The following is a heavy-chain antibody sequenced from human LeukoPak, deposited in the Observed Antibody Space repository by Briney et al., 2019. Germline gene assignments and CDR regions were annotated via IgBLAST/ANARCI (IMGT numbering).Heavy chain of an antibody. CDR3: AKDIGSYYDY. CDR1: GYSFTNYD. V-gene: IGHV1-8*03. CDR2: MNPKSGDT. J-gene: IGHJ4*02. Sequence: ASVKVSCKASGYSFTNYDINWVRQATGQGLEWMGWMNPKSGDTGYSQKFQGRVFITRDTSINTAYMELSSLRAEDTAVYYCAKDIGSYYDYWGQGILVTVSS. D-gene: IGHD3-10*01.